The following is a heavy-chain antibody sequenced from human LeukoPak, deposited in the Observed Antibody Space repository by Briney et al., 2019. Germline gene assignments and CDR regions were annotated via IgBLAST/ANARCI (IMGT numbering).Heavy chain of an antibody. D-gene: IGHD6-13*01. Sequence: GGSLRLSCAASGFTFRGFAMTWVRQVPGKSLEWVSTLSGSGGNTYYADSVKGRFTISRDNSKSTLYLQMNSLRAEDTAVYYCARSWVDYWGQGTLVTVSS. CDR2: LSGSGGNT. J-gene: IGHJ4*02. V-gene: IGHV3-23*01. CDR1: GFTFRGFA. CDR3: ARSWVDY.